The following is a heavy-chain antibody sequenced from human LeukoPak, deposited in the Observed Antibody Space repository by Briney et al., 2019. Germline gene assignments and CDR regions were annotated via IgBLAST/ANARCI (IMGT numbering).Heavy chain of an antibody. CDR3: ASDPLYDYVWGTNDY. D-gene: IGHD3-16*01. Sequence: GGSLRLSCAASGFTFSSYEMIWVRQAPGKGLEWVSYISSSGSTIYYADSVKGRFTISRGNAKNSLYLQMNSLRAEDTAVYYCASDPLYDYVWGTNDYWGQGTLVTVSS. CDR2: ISSSGSTI. V-gene: IGHV3-48*03. CDR1: GFTFSSYE. J-gene: IGHJ4*02.